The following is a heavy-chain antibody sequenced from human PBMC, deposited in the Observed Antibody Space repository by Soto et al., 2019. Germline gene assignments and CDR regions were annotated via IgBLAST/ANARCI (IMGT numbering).Heavy chain of an antibody. Sequence: SETPSLTCTVSGGSISSYYWSWIRQPPGEGLEWIGYIYYSGSTNYNPSLKSRVTISVDTSKNQFSLKLSSVTAADTAVYYCARDSGAARTTPENNAFDIWGQGTMVTVSS. CDR2: IYYSGST. V-gene: IGHV4-59*01. CDR1: GGSISSYY. J-gene: IGHJ3*02. D-gene: IGHD6-6*01. CDR3: ARDSGAARTTPENNAFDI.